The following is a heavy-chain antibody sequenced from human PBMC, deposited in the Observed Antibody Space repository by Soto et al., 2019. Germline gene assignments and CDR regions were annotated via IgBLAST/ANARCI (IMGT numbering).Heavy chain of an antibody. D-gene: IGHD1-1*01. Sequence: EVQLVESGGGLVKPGGSLRLSCAASGFTFRNAWMSWVRQAPGKGLEWVGRIKSETNGGTTDYTAPVKGRFTISRDDTRNTLYLQMNSLKTEDTAVYYCTTGGLGTWGQGTMVSVSS. CDR3: TTGGLGT. CDR1: GFTFRNAW. J-gene: IGHJ3*01. CDR2: IKSETNGGTT. V-gene: IGHV3-15*01.